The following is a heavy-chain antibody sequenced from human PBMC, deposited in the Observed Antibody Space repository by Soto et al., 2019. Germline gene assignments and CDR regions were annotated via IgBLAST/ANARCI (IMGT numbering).Heavy chain of an antibody. CDR2: INVYNGDT. J-gene: IGHJ4*02. D-gene: IGHD5-12*01. CDR1: GYTFTSYG. V-gene: IGHV1-18*04. CDR3: ARDALGGPILATVHSDF. Sequence: QVPLVQSGTEVKEPGASVKVSCKASGYTFTSYGISWVRQAPGQGLEWMGWINVYNGDTNYAQKFQGRVTMTPDSSTSTAYLELRSLRSDDTAVYYCARDALGGPILATVHSDFWVQGTLLTVSP.